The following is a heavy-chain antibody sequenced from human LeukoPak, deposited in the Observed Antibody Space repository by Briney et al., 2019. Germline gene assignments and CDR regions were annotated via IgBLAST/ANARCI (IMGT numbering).Heavy chain of an antibody. D-gene: IGHD2-2*01. Sequence: SETLSLTCTVSGGSISSGDYSWSWIRQPPGKGLEWIGYIYYSGSTYYNPPLKSRVTISVDTSKNQFSLKLSSVTAADTAVYYCARVGVVVVPAAAWFDPWGQGTLVTVSS. CDR1: GGSISSGDYS. V-gene: IGHV4-30-4*01. J-gene: IGHJ5*02. CDR2: IYYSGST. CDR3: ARVGVVVVPAAAWFDP.